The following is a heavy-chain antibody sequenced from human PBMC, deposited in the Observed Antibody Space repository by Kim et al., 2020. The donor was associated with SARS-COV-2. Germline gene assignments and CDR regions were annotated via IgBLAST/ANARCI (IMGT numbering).Heavy chain of an antibody. CDR1: GGSFSGYY. CDR2: INHSGST. V-gene: IGHV4-34*01. CDR3: ARWALVVTADYYFDY. Sequence: SETLSLTCAVYGGSFSGYYWSWIRQPPGKGLEWIGEINHSGSTNYNPSLKSRVTISVDTSKNQFSLKLSSVTAADTAVYYCARWALVVTADYYFDYWGQGTLVTVSS. D-gene: IGHD2-21*02. J-gene: IGHJ4*02.